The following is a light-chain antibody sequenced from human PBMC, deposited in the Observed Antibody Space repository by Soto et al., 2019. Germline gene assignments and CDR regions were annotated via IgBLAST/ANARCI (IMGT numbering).Light chain of an antibody. Sequence: DIVMTQSPDSLAVSLGERASINCKSSQSVLFDSNNKDCLSWYQQKPGQPPKLLISWASTRESGVPDRFTGSASATDFTLTISSLQTEDVAVYFCQQCYTTPYTFGQGTRLEI. CDR2: WAS. CDR3: QQCYTTPYT. CDR1: QSVLFDSNNKDC. J-gene: IGKJ2*01. V-gene: IGKV4-1*01.